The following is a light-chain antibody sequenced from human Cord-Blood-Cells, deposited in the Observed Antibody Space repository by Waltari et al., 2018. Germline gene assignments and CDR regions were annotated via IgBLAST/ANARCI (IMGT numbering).Light chain of an antibody. CDR3: QQRSNWYT. V-gene: IGKV3-11*01. CDR2: DAS. J-gene: IGKJ2*01. CDR1: QSVSSY. Sequence: EIVLTQSPATLSLSPVESATLSCRASQSVSSYLAWYQQKPGQAPRFLIYDASNRATGIPARFSGSGSGTDFTLTISSLEPEDFAVYYCQQRSNWYTFGQGTKLEIK.